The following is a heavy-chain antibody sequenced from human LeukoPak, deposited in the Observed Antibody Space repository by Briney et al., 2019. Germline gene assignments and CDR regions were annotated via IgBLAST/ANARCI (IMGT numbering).Heavy chain of an antibody. CDR1: GYSISSGYY. D-gene: IGHD4-17*01. CDR3: ARGGGVTTDFDY. J-gene: IGHJ4*02. CDR2: IYHSGST. V-gene: IGHV4-38-2*01. Sequence: SETLSLTCAVSGYSISSGYYWGWIRQPPGKGLEWIGSIYHSGSTYYNPSLKSRVTISVGTSKNQFSLKLSPVTAADTAVYYCARGGGVTTDFDYWGQGTLVTVSS.